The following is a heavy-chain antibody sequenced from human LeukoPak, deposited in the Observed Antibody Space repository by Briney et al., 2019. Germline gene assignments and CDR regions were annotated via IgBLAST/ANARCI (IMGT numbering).Heavy chain of an antibody. CDR1: GGTFSSYA. CDR3: ARGRGGWSSGWYRIDY. CDR2: MNPNSGNT. V-gene: IGHV1-8*02. J-gene: IGHJ4*02. Sequence: ASVKVSCKASGGTFSSYAISWVRQATGQGLEWMGWMNPNSGNTGYAQKFQGRVTMTRNTSISTAYMELSSLRSEDTAVYYCARGRGGWSSGWYRIDYWGQGTLVTVSS. D-gene: IGHD6-19*01.